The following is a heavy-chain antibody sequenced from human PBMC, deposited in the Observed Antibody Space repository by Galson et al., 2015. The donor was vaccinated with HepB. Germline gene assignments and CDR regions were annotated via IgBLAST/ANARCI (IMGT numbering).Heavy chain of an antibody. CDR2: MNPNSGNT. J-gene: IGHJ5*02. CDR1: GYTFTSYD. D-gene: IGHD4-11*01. Sequence: VKVSCKASGYTFTSYDINRVRQATGQGLEWMGWMNPNSGNTGYAQKFQGRVTMTRNTSISTAYMELSSLRSEDTAVYYCARGQYRNYRLTGWFDPWGQGTLVTVSS. CDR3: ARGQYRNYRLTGWFDP. V-gene: IGHV1-8*01.